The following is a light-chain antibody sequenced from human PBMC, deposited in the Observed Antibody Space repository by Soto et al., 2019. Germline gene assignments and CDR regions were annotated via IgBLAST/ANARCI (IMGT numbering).Light chain of an antibody. CDR2: DVS. V-gene: IGLV2-14*03. CDR1: SGDIGAFNY. J-gene: IGLJ2*01. Sequence: QSVLTQPASVSGSPGQSITISCAGTSGDIGAFNYVSWYQHHPGKAPKLLIYDVSDRPSGVSTRFSASKSANTASLTISGLQADDEGDYYCSSYSTTSALVFGGGTKLTVL. CDR3: SSYSTTSALV.